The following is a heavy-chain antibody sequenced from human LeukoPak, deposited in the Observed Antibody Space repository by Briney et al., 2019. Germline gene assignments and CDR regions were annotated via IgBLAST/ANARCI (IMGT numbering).Heavy chain of an antibody. V-gene: IGHV6-1*01. J-gene: IGHJ4*02. CDR1: GDSVSSNSAA. Sequence: SQTLSLTCALSGDSVSSNSAAWNWIRQSPSRGLEWLGRTYYRSKWYNDYAVSVKGRITINPDTSKNQFSLQLNSVTPEDTAVYYCVRDSDDYYWALDFWGQGTPVTVSS. D-gene: IGHD3-10*01. CDR2: TYYRSKWYN. CDR3: VRDSDDYYWALDF.